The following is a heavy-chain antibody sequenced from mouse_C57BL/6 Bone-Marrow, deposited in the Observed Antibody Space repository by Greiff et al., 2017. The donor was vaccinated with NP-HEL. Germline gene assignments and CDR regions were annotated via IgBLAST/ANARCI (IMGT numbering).Heavy chain of an antibody. D-gene: IGHD1-1*01. CDR1: GYTFTSYW. V-gene: IGHV1-72*01. J-gene: IGHJ1*03. CDR2: IDPNSGGT. CDR3: ARDKVFITTVVAWYFDV. Sequence: QVQLKQPGAELVKPGASVKLSCKASGYTFTSYWMHWVKQRPGRGLEWIGRIDPNSGGTKYNEKFKSKATLTVDKPSSTAYMQLSSLTSEDSAVYYCARDKVFITTVVAWYFDVWGTGTTVTVSS.